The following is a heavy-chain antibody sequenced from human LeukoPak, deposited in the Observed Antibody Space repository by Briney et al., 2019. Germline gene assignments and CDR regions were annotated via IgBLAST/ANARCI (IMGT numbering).Heavy chain of an antibody. CDR1: VFTFTSSA. CDR2: IVVGSGNT. J-gene: IGHJ4*02. D-gene: IGHD5-18*01. Sequence: SVKVSCKASVFTFTSSAVQWVRQARGQRLEWIGWIVVGSGNTNYAQKFQERVTITRDMSTSTAYMELSSLRSEDTAVYYCAADRGVQLWYNFDYWGQGTLVTVSS. V-gene: IGHV1-58*01. CDR3: AADRGVQLWYNFDY.